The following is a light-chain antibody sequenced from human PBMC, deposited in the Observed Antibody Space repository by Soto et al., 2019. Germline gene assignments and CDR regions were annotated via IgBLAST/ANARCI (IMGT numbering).Light chain of an antibody. CDR1: QNVGTY. CDR2: DAS. J-gene: IGKJ2*01. CDR3: QQCSKWPMYT. V-gene: IGKV3-11*01. Sequence: EIVLTQSPDTLSLSPGERATLSCRASQNVGTYLTWFQQKPGQAPRRLIYDASTRVSRVPARFSGSGSGTDFTLTTSSLEPEDFAVYYCQQCSKWPMYTFGQGTKLEFK.